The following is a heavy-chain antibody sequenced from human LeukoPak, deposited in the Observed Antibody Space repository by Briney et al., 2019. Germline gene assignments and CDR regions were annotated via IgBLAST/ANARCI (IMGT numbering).Heavy chain of an antibody. CDR1: GGSFSGYY. CDR3: ARRSSGWSSLYYYYYGMDV. J-gene: IGHJ6*02. Sequence: PSETLSLTCAVYGGSFSGYYWSWIRQPPGKGLEWIGEINHSGSTNYNPSLKSRVTISVDTSKNQFSLKLSSVTAADTAVYYCARRSSGWSSLYYYYYGMDVWGQGTTVTVSS. V-gene: IGHV4-34*01. CDR2: INHSGST. D-gene: IGHD6-19*01.